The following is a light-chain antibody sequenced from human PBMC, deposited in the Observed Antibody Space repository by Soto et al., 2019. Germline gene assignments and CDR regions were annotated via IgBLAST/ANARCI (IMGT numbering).Light chain of an antibody. CDR3: NSYSGGFTLYV. Sequence: QSVLTQPASVAGSPGQSITIPCNGTSNDIGGYNFVSWFQQHPGKAPKLLICDVTRRPSGVSDRFSGSKSGNTASLTISGLQAEVEADYYCNSYSGGFTLYVLGSWTKVTVL. J-gene: IGLJ1*01. CDR2: DVT. V-gene: IGLV2-14*01. CDR1: SNDIGGYNF.